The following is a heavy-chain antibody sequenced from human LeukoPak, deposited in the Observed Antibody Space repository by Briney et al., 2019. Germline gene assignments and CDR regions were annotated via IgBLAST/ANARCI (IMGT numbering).Heavy chain of an antibody. CDR1: GFSFANYA. D-gene: IGHD4-17*01. CDR3: ATAAGDYNLANFES. V-gene: IGHV3-23*01. Sequence: GGSLRLSCAASGFSFANYAISWVRHAPGKGLEWVSSIHGSGDGGIYYADFVRGLSTITSNNSNDTLYLLLNSLTAEDSAVYYCATAAGDYNLANFESWGEGTLVTVSS. CDR2: IHGSGDGGI. J-gene: IGHJ4*02.